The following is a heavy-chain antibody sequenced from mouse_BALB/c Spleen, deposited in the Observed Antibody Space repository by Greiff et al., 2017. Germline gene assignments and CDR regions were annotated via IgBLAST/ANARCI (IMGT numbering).Heavy chain of an antibody. Sequence: QVQLQQPGAELVKPGASVKMSCKASGYTFTSYWMHWVKQRPGQGLEWIGVIDPSDSYTSYNQKFKGKATLTVDTSSSTAYMQLSSLTSGDSAVYYCTAITTVGDYYAMDYWGQGTSVTVSS. V-gene: IGHV1S127*01. CDR1: GYTFTSYW. CDR2: IDPSDSYT. J-gene: IGHJ4*01. D-gene: IGHD1-1*01. CDR3: TAITTVGDYYAMDY.